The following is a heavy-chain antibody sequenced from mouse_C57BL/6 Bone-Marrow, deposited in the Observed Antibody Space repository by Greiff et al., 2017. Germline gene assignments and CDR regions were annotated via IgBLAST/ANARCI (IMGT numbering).Heavy chain of an antibody. Sequence: EVQLQQSGPELVKPGASVKISCKASGYTFTDYYMNWVKQSHGKSLEWIGDINPNNGVTSYNQKFKGQATLTVDKSSSTAYMELRSLTSEDSAVYYCARENDWYYFDYWGQGTTLTVSS. CDR1: GYTFTDYY. V-gene: IGHV1-26*01. CDR2: INPNNGVT. J-gene: IGHJ2*01. CDR3: ARENDWYYFDY. D-gene: IGHD2-12*01.